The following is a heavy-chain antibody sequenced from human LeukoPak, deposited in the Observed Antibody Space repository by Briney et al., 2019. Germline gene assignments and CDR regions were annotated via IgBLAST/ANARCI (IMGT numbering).Heavy chain of an antibody. Sequence: ASVKVSCKASGYTFTSYAIHWVRQAPGQRFEWMGWISAGNGNTKYSQNFRGRVTFISNTSATTAFMELSSLRSEDAAVYYCARDSGSGSSDYWGQGTLVTVSS. CDR2: ISAGNGNT. CDR3: ARDSGSGSSDY. CDR1: GYTFTSYA. J-gene: IGHJ4*02. V-gene: IGHV1-3*01. D-gene: IGHD1-26*01.